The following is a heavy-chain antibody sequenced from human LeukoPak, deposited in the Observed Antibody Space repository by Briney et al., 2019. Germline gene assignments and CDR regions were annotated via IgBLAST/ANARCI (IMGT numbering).Heavy chain of an antibody. CDR1: GYTFTGYY. Sequence: ASVKVSCKASGYTFTGYYMHWVRQAPGQRLEWMGWINAGNGNTKYSQKFQGRVTITRDTSASTAYMELSSLRSEDTAVYYCARDPLYSGSYYFDYWGQGTLVTVSS. V-gene: IGHV1-3*01. D-gene: IGHD1-26*01. CDR3: ARDPLYSGSYYFDY. J-gene: IGHJ4*02. CDR2: INAGNGNT.